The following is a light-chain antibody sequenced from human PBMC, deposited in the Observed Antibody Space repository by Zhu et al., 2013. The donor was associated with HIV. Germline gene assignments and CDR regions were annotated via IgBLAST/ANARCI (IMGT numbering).Light chain of an antibody. CDR3: QQFKNYPRT. Sequence: DIQMTQSPSTLSASVGDRVTITCRASQSITNWLAWYQQKPGKAPKLLIYDASSLESGVPSRFSGSGSGTQFTLTISSLQPDDFATYYCQQFKNYPRTFGQGTKVE. J-gene: IGKJ1*01. CDR1: QSITNW. V-gene: IGKV1-5*01. CDR2: DAS.